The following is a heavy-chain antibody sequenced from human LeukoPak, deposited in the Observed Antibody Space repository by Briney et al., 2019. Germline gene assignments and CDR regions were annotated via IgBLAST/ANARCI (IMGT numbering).Heavy chain of an antibody. D-gene: IGHD4-23*01. Sequence: GGSLRLSCAHCVLTFRSYELQWVGQAPGQGLEWVAVISYDGSNKYYADSVKGRFTISRDNSKKTLYMQMNSLRAEDTAVYFCAGGVSGGILPYYWGPVTLVTVSS. J-gene: IGHJ4*02. CDR2: ISYDGSNK. CDR1: VLTFRSYE. CDR3: AGGVSGGILPYY. V-gene: IGHV3-30-3*01.